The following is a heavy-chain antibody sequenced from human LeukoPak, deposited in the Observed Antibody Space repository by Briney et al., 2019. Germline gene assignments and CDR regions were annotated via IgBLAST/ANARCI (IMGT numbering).Heavy chain of an antibody. J-gene: IGHJ4*02. D-gene: IGHD6-13*01. CDR2: ISSSSSYI. Sequence: GGSLRLSCAASGFTFSSYSMNWVRQAPGKGLEWVSSISSSSSYIYYADSVKGRFTISRDNAKNSLYLQMNSLRAEDTAAYYCARAGSSSSWYTDDYWGQGTLVTVSS. V-gene: IGHV3-21*01. CDR3: ARAGSSSSWYTDDY. CDR1: GFTFSSYS.